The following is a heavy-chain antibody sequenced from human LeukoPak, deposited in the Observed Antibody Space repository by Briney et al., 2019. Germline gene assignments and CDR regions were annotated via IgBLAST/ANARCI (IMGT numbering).Heavy chain of an antibody. V-gene: IGHV4-30-4*01. J-gene: IGHJ4*02. CDR2: IYYSGST. CDR3: ARVTGSGSFDY. Sequence: SQTLSLTCTVSGGSISSGDNYWSWIRQPPGKGLEWIGYIYYSGSTYYNPSLKSRVTISVDTSKNQFSLRLTSVTAADTAVYYCARVTGSGSFDYWGQGTLVTVS. CDR1: GGSISSGDNY. D-gene: IGHD3-10*01.